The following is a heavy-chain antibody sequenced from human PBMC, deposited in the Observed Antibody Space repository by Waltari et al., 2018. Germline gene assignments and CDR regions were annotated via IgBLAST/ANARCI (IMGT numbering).Heavy chain of an antibody. J-gene: IGHJ3*02. D-gene: IGHD5-12*01. CDR1: GYTFTSYA. Sequence: QVQLVQSGAEVKKPGASVKVSCKASGYTFTSYAMHWVRQAPGQRLEWMGWINAGNGNTKYSQKFQGRVTITRDTSASTAYMELSSLRSEDTAVYYCARGRWLQTAFDIWGQGTMVTVSS. CDR2: INAGNGNT. CDR3: ARGRWLQTAFDI. V-gene: IGHV1-3*01.